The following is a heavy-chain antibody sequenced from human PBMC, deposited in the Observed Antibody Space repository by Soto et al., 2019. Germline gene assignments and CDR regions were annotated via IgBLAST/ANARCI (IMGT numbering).Heavy chain of an antibody. CDR2: IYYSGST. CDR3: ARGLPRSGYYNGWFDP. J-gene: IGHJ5*02. D-gene: IGHD3-3*01. V-gene: IGHV4-59*01. Sequence: QVQLQESGPGLVKPSETLSLTCTVSGGSISSYYWSWIRQPPGKGLEWIGYIYYSGSTNYNPSLNSRVTISVDTSKNQFSLNLSSLTAADTAVYYCARGLPRSGYYNGWFDPWCQGTLVTVSS. CDR1: GGSISSYY.